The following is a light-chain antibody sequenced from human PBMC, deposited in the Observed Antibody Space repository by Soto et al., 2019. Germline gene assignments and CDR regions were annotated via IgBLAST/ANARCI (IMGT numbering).Light chain of an antibody. CDR1: QSIRSD. CDR2: GAS. V-gene: IGKV3-15*01. Sequence: EIVMTQSPVSLSVSPGERATFSCRASQSIRSDLAWYQQKPGQAPRLLIYGASTKATGIPARFSGSGSGTEFTLTISRLQAEDCAVYYCQHYNIWPYTFGQGTKLEIK. CDR3: QHYNIWPYT. J-gene: IGKJ2*01.